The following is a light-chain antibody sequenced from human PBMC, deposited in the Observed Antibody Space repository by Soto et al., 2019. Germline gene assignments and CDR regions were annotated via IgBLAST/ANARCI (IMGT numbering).Light chain of an antibody. J-gene: IGKJ2*01. CDR3: KQYGRSPMYT. CDR2: GAS. CDR1: QSVSSSY. Sequence: EIVLTQSPGTLSLSPGERATLSCRASQSVSSSYLAWYQQKPGQAPRLLIYGASSRATGIPDRFSGSGTGKDFALTLSRLEPEDFAVYYCKQYGRSPMYTCGQGTRLDIK. V-gene: IGKV3-20*01.